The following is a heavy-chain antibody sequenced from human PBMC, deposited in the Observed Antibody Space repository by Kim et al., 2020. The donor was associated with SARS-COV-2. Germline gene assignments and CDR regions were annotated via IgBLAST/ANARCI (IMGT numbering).Heavy chain of an antibody. CDR2: INHSGST. J-gene: IGHJ4*02. D-gene: IGHD6-13*01. CDR3: ASWPRVSGYSSSWYMY. V-gene: IGHV4-34*01. Sequence: SETLSLTCAVYGGSFSGDYWSWIRQPPGKGLEWIGEINHSGSTNYNPSLKSRVTISVDTSKNQFSLRLSSVTAADTAVYYCASWPRVSGYSSSWYMYWGQGTLVTVSS. CDR1: GGSFSGDY.